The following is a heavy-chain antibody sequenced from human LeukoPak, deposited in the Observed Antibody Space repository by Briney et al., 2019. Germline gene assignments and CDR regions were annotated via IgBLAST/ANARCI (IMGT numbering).Heavy chain of an antibody. V-gene: IGHV3-21*01. D-gene: IGHD1-1*01. J-gene: IGHJ5*02. Sequence: GGCLILSCAASGFTFSYYTMSWVRQTPGKGLEWDSSSSSSGSSIYYADSVKGRFTIARDNAKNSLYLQMGSLRVEDTAVYYCARDDVAWNDVHWFDPWGQGTLVTVSS. CDR1: GFTFSYYT. CDR3: ARDDVAWNDVHWFDP. CDR2: SSSSGSSI.